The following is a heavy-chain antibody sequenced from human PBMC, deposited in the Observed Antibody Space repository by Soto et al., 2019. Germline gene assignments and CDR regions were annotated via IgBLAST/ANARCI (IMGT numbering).Heavy chain of an antibody. CDR3: ASTEGYQQLPDYWYFDL. CDR1: GGSISSYY. J-gene: IGHJ2*01. D-gene: IGHD6-13*01. Sequence: QVQLQESGPGLVKPSETLSLTCTVSGGSISSYYWSWIRQPPGKGLEWIGYIYYSGSTNYNPSLKSRVTISVDTSKNQFSLKLSSVTAADTAVYYCASTEGYQQLPDYWYFDLWGRGTLVTVSS. V-gene: IGHV4-59*01. CDR2: IYYSGST.